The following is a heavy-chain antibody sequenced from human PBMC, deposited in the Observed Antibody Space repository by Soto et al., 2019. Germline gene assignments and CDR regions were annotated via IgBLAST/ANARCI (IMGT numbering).Heavy chain of an antibody. J-gene: IGHJ4*02. CDR1: GFGFTSSP. D-gene: IGHD6-13*01. CDR2: IVAGSGNT. CDR3: ARDVAALDN. Sequence: GFSVKVSCKASGFGFTSSPVHCRLQARGQRLEWMGWIVAGSGNTNYAQKFQERVTITRDISASTAYMELSSLRSEDTAAYYRARDVAALDNWGEGTQVTGSS. V-gene: IGHV1-58*01.